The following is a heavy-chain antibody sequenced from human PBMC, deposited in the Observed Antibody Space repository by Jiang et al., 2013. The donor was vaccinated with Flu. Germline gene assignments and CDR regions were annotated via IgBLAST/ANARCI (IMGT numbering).Heavy chain of an antibody. J-gene: IGHJ6*02. V-gene: IGHV3-74*01. CDR2: INSDGSST. Sequence: AASGFTFSSYWMHWVRQAPGKGLVWVSRINSDGSSTSYADSVKGRFTISRDNAKNTLYLQMNSLRAEDTAVYYCARGAYCGGDCYLYYYYGMDVWGQGTTVTVSS. CDR1: GFTFSSYW. D-gene: IGHD2-21*02. CDR3: ARGAYCGGDCYLYYYYGMDV.